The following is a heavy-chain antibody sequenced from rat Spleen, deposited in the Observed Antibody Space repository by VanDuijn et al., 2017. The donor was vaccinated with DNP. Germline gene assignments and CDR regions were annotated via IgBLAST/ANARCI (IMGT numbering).Heavy chain of an antibody. CDR3: TTDWELYFDY. CDR1: GFTFSDYY. J-gene: IGHJ2*01. CDR2: ISYDGGST. Sequence: EVQLVESGGGLVQPGRSLKLSCAASGFTFSDYYMAWVRQAPTKGLEWVAYISYDGGSTYHGDSVKGRFTISRANAENTVYLQMNSLRSEDTATYYCTTDWELYFDYWGQGVMVTVSS. D-gene: IGHD5-1*01. V-gene: IGHV5-20*01.